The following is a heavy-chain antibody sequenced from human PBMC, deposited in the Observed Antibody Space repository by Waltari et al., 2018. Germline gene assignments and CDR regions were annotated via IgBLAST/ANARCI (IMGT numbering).Heavy chain of an antibody. V-gene: IGHV3-23*01. CDR3: AKGSGMDV. Sequence: VQVLESGGDLVQPGGSLRLSCVTSGFDFVNSAMSWVRQTPGRGPAWVSTITGTGGGPLSANSPYYADSVKGRFTISRDNSKNTIYLQMSSLSAEDTAVYYWAKGSGMDVWGHGTTVTVSS. J-gene: IGHJ6*02. CDR1: GFDFVNSA. CDR2: ITGTGGGPLSANSP.